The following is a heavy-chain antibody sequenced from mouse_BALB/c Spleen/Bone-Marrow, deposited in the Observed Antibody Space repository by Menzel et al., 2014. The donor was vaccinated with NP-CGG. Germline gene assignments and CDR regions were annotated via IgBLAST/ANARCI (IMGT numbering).Heavy chain of an antibody. CDR3: ARLSYYGRFAY. CDR1: GFDFSRYW. Sequence: EVKLQESGGGLVQPGGSLKLSCAASGFDFSRYWMSWVRQAPGKGLEWIGEINPDSSTINYTPSRKDKFIISRDNAKNTPYLQMSKVRSEDTALYYCARLSYYGRFAYWGQGTLVTVSA. J-gene: IGHJ3*01. CDR2: INPDSSTI. V-gene: IGHV4-1*02. D-gene: IGHD1-1*01.